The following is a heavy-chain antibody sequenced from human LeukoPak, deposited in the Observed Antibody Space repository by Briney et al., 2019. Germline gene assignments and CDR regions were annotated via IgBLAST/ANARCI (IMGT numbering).Heavy chain of an antibody. CDR3: ARGGAVTGRLAN. Sequence: GGSLRLSCPASGFTFSGYWMTWVRQAPGKGLEWVANIKEDGSEKYYVDPVKGRFTISRDNAKNSLYLQMNSLRAEDTAVYYCARGGAVTGRLANWGQGTLVTVSS. D-gene: IGHD6-19*01. CDR2: IKEDGSEK. J-gene: IGHJ4*02. V-gene: IGHV3-7*05. CDR1: GFTFSGYW.